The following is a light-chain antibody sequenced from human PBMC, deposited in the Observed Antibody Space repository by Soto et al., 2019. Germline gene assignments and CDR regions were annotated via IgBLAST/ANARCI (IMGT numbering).Light chain of an antibody. V-gene: IGKV1-8*01. CDR2: AAS. J-gene: IGKJ1*01. CDR1: QGISSW. CDR3: QHYNSYSEA. Sequence: AIRMTQSPSSLSASTGDRVTITCRASQGISSWLAWYQQKPGKAPKLLIYAASSLQSGVPSRFSGSGSGTEFTLTISSLQPDDFATYYCQHYNSYSEAFGQGTKVDIK.